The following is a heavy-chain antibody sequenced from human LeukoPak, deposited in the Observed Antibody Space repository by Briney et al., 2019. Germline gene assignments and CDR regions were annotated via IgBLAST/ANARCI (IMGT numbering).Heavy chain of an antibody. V-gene: IGHV3-33*01. CDR1: GFTFSSYG. Sequence: GGSLRLSCAASGFTFSSYGMHWVRQAPGKGLEWVAVIWYDGSNKYYADSVKGRFTISRDNSKNTLYLQMNSLRAEDTAVYYCARELDKLQFLAYWGQGTLVTVSS. J-gene: IGHJ4*02. CDR2: IWYDGSNK. CDR3: ARELDKLQFLAY. D-gene: IGHD2-21*02.